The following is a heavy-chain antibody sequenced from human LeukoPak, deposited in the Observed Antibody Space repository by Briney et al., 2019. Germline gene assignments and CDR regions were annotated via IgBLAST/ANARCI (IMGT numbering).Heavy chain of an antibody. D-gene: IGHD5-12*01. Sequence: AGGSLRLSCAASGFPFSGYWMHWVRQAPGKGLVWVSRIDDDGAGTTYADSVKGRLTISRDNAKNTLYLQMNSLRVEDTAVYYCARSASGYDAWGQGTLSPSPQ. CDR1: GFPFSGYW. CDR2: IDDDGAGT. V-gene: IGHV3-74*01. CDR3: ARSASGYDA. J-gene: IGHJ5*02.